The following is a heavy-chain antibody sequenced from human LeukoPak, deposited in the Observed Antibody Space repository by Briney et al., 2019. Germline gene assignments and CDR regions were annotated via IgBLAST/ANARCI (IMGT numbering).Heavy chain of an antibody. CDR2: INTYSGDT. D-gene: IGHD4-23*01. CDR1: GYTFTNHG. CDR3: ARDRLGNSDAFDI. J-gene: IGHJ3*02. V-gene: IGHV1-18*04. Sequence: GASVKVSCKASGYTFTNHGLIWVRQAPGQGLEWMGWINTYSGDTKYGQKFQGRVTMTTDTSTSMVFLELMSLRSDDTAVYYCARDRLGNSDAFDIWGPGTMVTVSS.